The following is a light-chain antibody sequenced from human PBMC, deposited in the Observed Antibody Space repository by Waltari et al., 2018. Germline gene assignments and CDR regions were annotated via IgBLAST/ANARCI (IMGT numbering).Light chain of an antibody. CDR1: SSDIGGFNY. CDR2: EVS. CDR3: SSYGGSNNLL. V-gene: IGLV2-8*01. J-gene: IGLJ2*01. Sequence: QSALTQPPSTSGSPGQSVTISCTGTSSDIGGFNYVSWYQQHPGKAPKLLIFEVSARPSGVPDRFSASKSGNTASLTVSGLQAEDEAHYYCSSYGGSNNLLFGGGTKLTVL.